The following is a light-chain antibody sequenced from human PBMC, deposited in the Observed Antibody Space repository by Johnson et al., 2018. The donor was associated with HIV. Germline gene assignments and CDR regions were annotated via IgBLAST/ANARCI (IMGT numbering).Light chain of an antibody. V-gene: IGLV1-51*01. Sequence: QSVLTQPPSVSAAPGQKVTISCSGSSSNIGNNYVSWYQQLPGTAPKVLIYDNNKRPSGIPDRFSGSTSGTSATLGITGLQTGDEADYYCGTWDSSLSARVFGTGTKVTVL. CDR1: SSNIGNNY. CDR2: DNN. J-gene: IGLJ1*01. CDR3: GTWDSSLSARV.